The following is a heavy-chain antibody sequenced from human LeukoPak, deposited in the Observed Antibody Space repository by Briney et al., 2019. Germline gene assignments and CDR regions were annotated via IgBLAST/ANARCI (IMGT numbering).Heavy chain of an antibody. CDR3: AKDSRDWTYFDF. J-gene: IGHJ4*02. CDR1: GFTFTSYA. CDR2: ISGSDDRT. V-gene: IGHV3-23*01. D-gene: IGHD3/OR15-3a*01. Sequence: PGGSLRLSCAASGFTFTSYAMSWVRQAPGKGLEWVSSISGSDDRTYYADSVRGRFTISRDNAKNTLYLQMDSLRAEDTAVYYCAKDSRDWTYFDFWGQGTLVTVSS.